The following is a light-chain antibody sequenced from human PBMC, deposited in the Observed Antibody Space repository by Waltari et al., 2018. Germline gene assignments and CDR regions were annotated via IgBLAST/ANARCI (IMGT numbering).Light chain of an antibody. CDR2: GNN. Sequence: QSVLTQPPSVSGTPGQRVTTSCSGSTANTGAGPGVHWSQHLPGTAPKLLIYGNNNRPSGVPDRFSGSKSGTSASLAITGLQADDEADYCCQSFDNMLSGGVVFGGGTKLAVL. V-gene: IGLV1-40*01. CDR3: QSFDNMLSGGVV. CDR1: TANTGAGPG. J-gene: IGLJ2*01.